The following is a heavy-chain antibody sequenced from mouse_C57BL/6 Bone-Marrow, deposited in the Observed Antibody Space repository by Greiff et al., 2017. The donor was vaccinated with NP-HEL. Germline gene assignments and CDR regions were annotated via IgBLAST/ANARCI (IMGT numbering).Heavy chain of an antibody. CDR1: GYTFTSYW. V-gene: IGHV1-64*01. Sequence: QVQLQQPGAELVKPGASVKLSCKASGYTFTSYWMHWVKQRPGQGLEWIGMIHPNSGSTNYNEKFKSKATLTVDKSSSKAYMQLSSLTSEDSAVYYCATPFYYYGSSPHFDYWGQGTTLTVSS. CDR2: IHPNSGST. D-gene: IGHD1-1*01. CDR3: ATPFYYYGSSPHFDY. J-gene: IGHJ2*01.